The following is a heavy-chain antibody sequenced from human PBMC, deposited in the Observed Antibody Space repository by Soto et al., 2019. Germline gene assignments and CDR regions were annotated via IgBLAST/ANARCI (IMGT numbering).Heavy chain of an antibody. Sequence: GGSLRLSCAASGFTFSSYAMSWVRQAPGKGLEWVSAISGSGGSTYYADSVKGRFTISRDNFKNTLYLQMNSLRAEDTAVYYCAKDYVYYDSSGYYEYFQHWGQGTLVTVSS. D-gene: IGHD3-22*01. V-gene: IGHV3-23*01. J-gene: IGHJ1*01. CDR3: AKDYVYYDSSGYYEYFQH. CDR1: GFTFSSYA. CDR2: ISGSGGST.